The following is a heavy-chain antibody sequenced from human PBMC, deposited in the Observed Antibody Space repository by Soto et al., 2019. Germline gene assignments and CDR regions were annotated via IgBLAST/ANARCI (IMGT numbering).Heavy chain of an antibody. CDR1: GFTVSSNY. CDR2: IYSGGST. Sequence: GGSLRLSCAASGFTVSSNYMSWVRQAPGKGLEWVSVIYSGGSTYYADSVKGRFTISRDNSKNKLYLQMNSLRAEDTAVYYCATLPSIAARYAFDIWGQGTMVTVSS. J-gene: IGHJ3*02. V-gene: IGHV3-53*01. D-gene: IGHD6-6*01. CDR3: ATLPSIAARYAFDI.